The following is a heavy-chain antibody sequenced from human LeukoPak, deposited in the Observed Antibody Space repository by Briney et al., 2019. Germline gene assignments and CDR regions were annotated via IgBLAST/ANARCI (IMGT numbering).Heavy chain of an antibody. V-gene: IGHV3-23*01. Sequence: PGGSLRLSCAASGFTFSSYGMSWVRQAPGKGLEWVSAISGSGGSTYYADSVKGRFTISRDNSKNTLYLQMNSLRAEDTAVYYCARDGDGGGSRFDYWGQGTLVTVSS. CDR1: GFTFSSYG. CDR3: ARDGDGGGSRFDY. J-gene: IGHJ4*02. D-gene: IGHD7-27*01. CDR2: ISGSGGST.